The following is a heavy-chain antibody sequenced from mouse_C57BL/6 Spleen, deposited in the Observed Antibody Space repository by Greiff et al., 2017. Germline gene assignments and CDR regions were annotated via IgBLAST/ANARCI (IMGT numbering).Heavy chain of an antibody. Sequence: VKLVESGPGLVQPSQSLSITCTVSGFSLTSYGVHWVRQSPGKGLEWLGVIWSGGSTDYNAAFISRLSISKDNSKSQVFFKMNSLQADDTAIYYCARNHYGSSYAYFDYWGQGTTLTVSS. CDR1: GFSLTSYG. CDR2: IWSGGST. CDR3: ARNHYGSSYAYFDY. V-gene: IGHV2-2*01. J-gene: IGHJ2*01. D-gene: IGHD1-1*01.